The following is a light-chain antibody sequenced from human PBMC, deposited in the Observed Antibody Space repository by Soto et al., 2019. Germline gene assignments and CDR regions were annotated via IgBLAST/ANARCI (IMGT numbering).Light chain of an antibody. V-gene: IGLV2-14*01. Sequence: SVLTQPASVSGSPGQSITISCTGTSSDVGGYDYVSWYQQHPGKAPKLMIYDVTNRPSGVSNRFSGSKSGNTASLTISGLQAEDEADYYCISYASINTYVFGTGTRSPS. CDR3: ISYASINTYV. CDR1: SSDVGGYDY. J-gene: IGLJ1*01. CDR2: DVT.